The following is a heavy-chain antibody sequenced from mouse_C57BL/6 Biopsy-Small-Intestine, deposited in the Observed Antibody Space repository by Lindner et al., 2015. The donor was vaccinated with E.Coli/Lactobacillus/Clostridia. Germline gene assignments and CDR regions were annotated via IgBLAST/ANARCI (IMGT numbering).Heavy chain of an antibody. D-gene: IGHD4-1*01. CDR3: ARRDWDFAGFAY. Sequence: VQLQESGPELIKPGASVKMSCKASGYTFISYVLYWVKQKPGQGLEWIGYINPYSDATKYNEKFRGKAILTSDKSSSTAYMELSSLTSEDSAIYYCARRDWDFAGFAYWGQGTLVTASA. J-gene: IGHJ3*01. V-gene: IGHV1-14*01. CDR1: GYTFISYV. CDR2: INPYSDAT.